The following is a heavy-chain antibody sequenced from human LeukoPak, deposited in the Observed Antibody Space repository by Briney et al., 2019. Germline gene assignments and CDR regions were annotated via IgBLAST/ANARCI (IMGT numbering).Heavy chain of an antibody. V-gene: IGHV1-69*05. J-gene: IGHJ6*03. CDR1: GGTFSSYA. Sequence: SVKVSCKASGGTFSSYAISWVRQAPGQGLEWMGGIIPIFGTANYAQKFQGRVTITTDESTSTAYMELSSLRSEDTAVYYCARTPVVPAAGYYYYYMDVWGKGTTVTVSS. D-gene: IGHD2-2*01. CDR3: ARTPVVPAAGYYYYYMDV. CDR2: IIPIFGTA.